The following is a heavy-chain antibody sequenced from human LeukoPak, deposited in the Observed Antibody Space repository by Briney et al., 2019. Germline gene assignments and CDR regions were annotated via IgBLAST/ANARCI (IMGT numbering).Heavy chain of an antibody. V-gene: IGHV4-34*01. CDR2: INHSGST. D-gene: IGHD5-18*01. CDR3: ARVDTAMGCIDY. CDR1: GGSFSGYY. J-gene: IGHJ4*02. Sequence: PSETLSLTCAVYGGSFSGYYWSWIRQPPGKGLEWIGEINHSGSTNYNPSLKSRVTISVDTSKNQFSLKLSSVTAADTAVYYCARVDTAMGCIDYWGQGTLVTVSS.